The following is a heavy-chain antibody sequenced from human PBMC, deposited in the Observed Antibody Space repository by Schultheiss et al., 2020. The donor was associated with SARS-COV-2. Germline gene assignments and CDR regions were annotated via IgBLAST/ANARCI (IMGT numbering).Heavy chain of an antibody. CDR1: GGSISSSSYY. CDR3: ARGYSGYKNWFDP. CDR2: IYTSGST. D-gene: IGHD5-12*01. J-gene: IGHJ5*02. Sequence: SETLSLTCTVSGGSISSSSYYWGWIRQPAGKGLEWIGRIYTSGSTNYNPSLKSRVTISVDTSKNQFSLKLNSVTPEDTAVYYCARGYSGYKNWFDPWGQGTLVTVSS. V-gene: IGHV4-61*02.